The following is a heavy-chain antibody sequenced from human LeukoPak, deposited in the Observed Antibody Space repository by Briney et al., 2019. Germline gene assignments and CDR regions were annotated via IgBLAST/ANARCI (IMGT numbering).Heavy chain of an antibody. Sequence: PSETLSLTCAVYGGSFSGYYWSWIRQAPGKGLEWIGEINHSGSTNYNPSLKSRVTISVDTSKNQFSLKLSSVTAADTAVYYCARFIRRVDFWSGYYSYYFDYWGQGTLVTVSS. CDR1: GGSFSGYY. CDR3: ARFIRRVDFWSGYYSYYFDY. J-gene: IGHJ4*02. V-gene: IGHV4-34*01. D-gene: IGHD3-3*01. CDR2: INHSGST.